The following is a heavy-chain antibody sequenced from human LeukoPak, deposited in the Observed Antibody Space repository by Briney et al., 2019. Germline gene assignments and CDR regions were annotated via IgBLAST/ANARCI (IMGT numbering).Heavy chain of an antibody. CDR2: IYTSGST. J-gene: IGHJ4*02. Sequence: SETLSLTCTVSGGSISSGSYYWSWIRQPAGKGLEWIGRIYTSGSTNYNPSLKSRVTISVDTSKNQFSLKLSSVTAADTAVYYCARENPPPSTFYDYVWGSYRPYFDYWGQGTLVTVSS. V-gene: IGHV4-61*02. CDR1: GGSISSGSYY. D-gene: IGHD3-16*02. CDR3: ARENPPPSTFYDYVWGSYRPYFDY.